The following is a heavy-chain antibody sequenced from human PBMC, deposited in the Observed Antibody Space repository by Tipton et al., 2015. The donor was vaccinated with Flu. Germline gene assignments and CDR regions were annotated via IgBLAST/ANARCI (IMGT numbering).Heavy chain of an antibody. V-gene: IGHV4-59*12. Sequence: LRLSCTVSGGSISSYYWSWIRQPPGKGLEWIGYIYYSGSTNYNPSLKSRLTISVDKSKNQFSLRLNSVTAADTAVYYCAKGLDPWGQGTLVTVSS. CDR3: AKGLDP. CDR2: IYYSGST. J-gene: IGHJ5*02. CDR1: GGSISSYY.